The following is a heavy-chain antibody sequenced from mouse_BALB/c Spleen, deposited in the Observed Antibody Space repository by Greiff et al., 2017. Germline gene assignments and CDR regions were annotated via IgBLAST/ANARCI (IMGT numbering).Heavy chain of an antibody. CDR2: ISSGGST. J-gene: IGHJ4*01. V-gene: IGHV5-6-5*01. Sequence: EVQGVESGGGLVKPGGSLKLSCAASGFTFSSYAMSWVRQTPEKRLEWVASISSGGSTYYPDSVKGRFTISRDNARNILYLQMSSLRSEDTAMYYCARRGLSYYGNYDAMDYWGQGTSVTVSS. CDR1: GFTFSSYA. CDR3: ARRGLSYYGNYDAMDY. D-gene: IGHD2-10*01.